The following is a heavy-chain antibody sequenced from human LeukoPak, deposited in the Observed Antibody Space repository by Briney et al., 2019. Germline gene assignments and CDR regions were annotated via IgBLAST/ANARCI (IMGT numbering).Heavy chain of an antibody. CDR1: GYSFTSYW. CDR3: ARRRGDPYYYDSSGYYYFDY. V-gene: IGHV5-51*01. D-gene: IGHD3-22*01. Sequence: GESLKISCKGSGYSFTSYWIVWVRQMPGKGLEWMGIIYPSDSDTRYSPSFQGQVTISADKSISTAYLQWSSLKASDTAMYYCARRRGDPYYYDSSGYYYFDYWGQGTLVTVSS. J-gene: IGHJ4*02. CDR2: IYPSDSDT.